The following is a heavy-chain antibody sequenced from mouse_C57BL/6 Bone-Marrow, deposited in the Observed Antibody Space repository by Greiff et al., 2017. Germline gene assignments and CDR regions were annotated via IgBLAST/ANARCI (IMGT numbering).Heavy chain of an antibody. V-gene: IGHV1-81*01. D-gene: IGHD2-1*01. CDR2: IYPRSGNT. Sequence: VKLQQSGAELARPGASVKLSCKASGYTFTSYGISWVKQRTGQGLEWIGEIYPRSGNTYYNEKFKGKATLTADKSSSTAYMELRSLTSEDSAVYFCARSLWYPWYFDVWGTGTTVTVSS. CDR3: ARSLWYPWYFDV. J-gene: IGHJ1*03. CDR1: GYTFTSYG.